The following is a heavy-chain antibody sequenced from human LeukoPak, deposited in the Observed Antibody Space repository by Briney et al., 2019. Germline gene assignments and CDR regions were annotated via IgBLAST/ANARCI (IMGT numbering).Heavy chain of an antibody. V-gene: IGHV4-59*01. D-gene: IGHD1-14*01. CDR2: IYYSGST. CDR3: ARTGANNYWFDR. CDR1: GVSISSYY. J-gene: IGHJ5*02. Sequence: SETLSLTCTVSGVSISSYYWNWIRQPPGKGLEWIGYIYYSGSTNYNPSLKSRVTISVDTSKNQFSLRLSSVTAADTAVYYCARTGANNYWFDRWGQGTLVTVPS.